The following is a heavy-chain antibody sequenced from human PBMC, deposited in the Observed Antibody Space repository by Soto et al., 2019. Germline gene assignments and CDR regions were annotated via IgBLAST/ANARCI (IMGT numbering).Heavy chain of an antibody. D-gene: IGHD2-21*02. CDR1: GLTFSSYE. CDR3: ARPPGIDCGADCYNWYFDL. J-gene: IGHJ2*01. V-gene: IGHV3-48*03. CDR2: ISSSGSTI. Sequence: GGSLRLSCAASGLTFSSYEMNWVRQAPGKGLEWVSYISSSGSTIYYADSVKGRCTISRDNAKNSLYLQMNSLRAEDTAVYYCARPPGIDCGADCYNWYFDLWGGGTLVTVSS.